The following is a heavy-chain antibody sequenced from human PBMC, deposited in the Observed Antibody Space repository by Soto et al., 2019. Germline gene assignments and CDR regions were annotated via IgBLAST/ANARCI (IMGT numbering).Heavy chain of an antibody. CDR2: INHSGYT. D-gene: IGHD3-9*01. Sequence: QVQLQQWGAGLLKPSETLFLTCAVYGGSLSGYYWTWIRRSPGKGLEWIGEINHSGYTNYNPSLNSRVTISVDTSKSQFSLRLTSVTAADTAVYFCARAHRRYDISVWGQGTTVTVSS. J-gene: IGHJ6*02. CDR1: GGSLSGYY. V-gene: IGHV4-34*01. CDR3: ARAHRRYDISV.